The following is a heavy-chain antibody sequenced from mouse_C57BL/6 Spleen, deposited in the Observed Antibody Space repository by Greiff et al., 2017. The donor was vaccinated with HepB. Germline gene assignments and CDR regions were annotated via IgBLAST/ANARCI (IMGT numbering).Heavy chain of an antibody. CDR1: GYAFSSYW. J-gene: IGHJ1*03. CDR2: IYPGDGDT. CDR3: ARRHYYGSSYGYFDV. Sequence: QVQLQQSGAELVKPGASVKISCKASGYAFSSYWMNWVKQRPGKGLEWIGQIYPGDGDTNYNGKFKGKATLTADNSSSTAYMQLSSLTSEDSAVYFCARRHYYGSSYGYFDVWGTGTTVTVSS. V-gene: IGHV1-80*01. D-gene: IGHD1-1*01.